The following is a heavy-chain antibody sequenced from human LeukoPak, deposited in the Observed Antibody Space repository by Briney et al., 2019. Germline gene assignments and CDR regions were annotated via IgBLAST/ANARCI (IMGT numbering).Heavy chain of an antibody. Sequence: AGGSLRLSCAASGFTFSSYSMNWVRQAPGKGLEWVSSISSSSSFIYYADAVKGRFTISRDNAKNSLYLQMNSLRAEDTAVYYCARGVRTGDGYIDYWGQGTLVTVSS. D-gene: IGHD1-1*01. J-gene: IGHJ4*02. CDR1: GFTFSSYS. CDR3: ARGVRTGDGYIDY. V-gene: IGHV3-21*01. CDR2: ISSSSSFI.